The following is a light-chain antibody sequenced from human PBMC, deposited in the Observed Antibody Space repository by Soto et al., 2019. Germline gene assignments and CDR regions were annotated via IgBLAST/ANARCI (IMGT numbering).Light chain of an antibody. V-gene: IGKV3-20*01. CDR1: QSVTGTN. J-gene: IGKJ2*01. Sequence: EIVLTQSPGTLSLSPGEGATLSCRASQSVTGTNLAWYQQRPGQAPRLLIYDAVRRATGIPDRFSGSVSGTDFTLTISRLEPEDFAVYYCHQYGSSLGTFGQGTKVEI. CDR2: DAV. CDR3: HQYGSSLGT.